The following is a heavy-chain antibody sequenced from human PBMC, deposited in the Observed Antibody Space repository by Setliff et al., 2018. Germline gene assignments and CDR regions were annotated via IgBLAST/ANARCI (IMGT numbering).Heavy chain of an antibody. J-gene: IGHJ4*02. Sequence: KSSETLSLTCTVSGGSLNGGSYYWSWIRQPAGKGLEWIGRVYVSGTTNYNPSLKSRVTVSLDTSKNQFPLVITSVTAADTAVYYCARARGGDLWDYCGQGTLVTVSS. CDR3: ARARGGDLWDY. CDR1: GGSLNGGSYY. D-gene: IGHD2-21*01. CDR2: VYVSGTT. V-gene: IGHV4-61*02.